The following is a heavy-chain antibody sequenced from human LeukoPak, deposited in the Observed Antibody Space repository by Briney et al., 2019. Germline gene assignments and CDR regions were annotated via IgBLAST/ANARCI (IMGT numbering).Heavy chain of an antibody. CDR1: GGSVSSGSYH. V-gene: IGHV4-39*01. Sequence: SETLSLTCTVSGGSVSSGSYHWSWIRQPPGKGLEWIGSIYYSGSTYYNPSLKSRVTISVDTSKNQFSLKLSSVTAADTAVYYCARHIFAIDYWGQGTLVTVSS. D-gene: IGHD3-9*01. CDR3: ARHIFAIDY. J-gene: IGHJ4*02. CDR2: IYYSGST.